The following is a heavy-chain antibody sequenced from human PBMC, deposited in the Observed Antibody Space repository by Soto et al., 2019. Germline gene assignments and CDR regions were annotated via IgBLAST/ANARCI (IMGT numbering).Heavy chain of an antibody. J-gene: IGHJ6*02. CDR1: GYTFTSYG. Sequence: GALVKVSCKASGYTFTSYGISWVRQAPGQGLEWMGWISAYNGNTNYAQKLQGRVTMTTDTSTSTAYMELRSLRSDDTAVYYCARYHPPCSSTSCYPFLHIAYYYGMDVWGQGTTVTVSS. V-gene: IGHV1-18*01. CDR2: ISAYNGNT. CDR3: ARYHPPCSSTSCYPFLHIAYYYGMDV. D-gene: IGHD2-2*01.